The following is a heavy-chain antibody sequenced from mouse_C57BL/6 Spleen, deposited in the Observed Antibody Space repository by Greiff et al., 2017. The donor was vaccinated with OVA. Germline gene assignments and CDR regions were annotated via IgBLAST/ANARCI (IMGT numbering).Heavy chain of an antibody. CDR3: ARERGVGYYSAGFAY. D-gene: IGHD2-3*01. CDR1: GFTFSSYA. J-gene: IGHJ3*01. V-gene: IGHV5-4*01. Sequence: EVQLVESGGGLVKPGGSLKLSCAASGFTFSSYAMSWVRQTPEKRLEWVATISDGGSYTYYPDNVKGRFTISRDNAKNNLYLQMSQLKAEDTAMYYCARERGVGYYSAGFAYWGQGTLVTVSA. CDR2: ISDGGSYT.